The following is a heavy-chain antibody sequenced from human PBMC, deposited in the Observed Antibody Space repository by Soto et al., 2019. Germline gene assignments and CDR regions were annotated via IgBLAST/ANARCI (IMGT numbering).Heavy chain of an antibody. CDR3: ARHARRFAAVAGTRDF. V-gene: IGHV4-39*01. D-gene: IGHD6-19*01. CDR2: IYYSGRT. CDR1: GGSISSSSYY. J-gene: IGHJ4*02. Sequence: QLQLQESGPGLVKPSETLSLTCTVSGGSISSSSYYWGWIRQPPGKGLEWIGSIYYSGRTYYNPPLNSRVTISVHTSKDQFSLRLSSITAADTAVYYCARHARRFAAVAGTRDFWGQGTLVTVAS.